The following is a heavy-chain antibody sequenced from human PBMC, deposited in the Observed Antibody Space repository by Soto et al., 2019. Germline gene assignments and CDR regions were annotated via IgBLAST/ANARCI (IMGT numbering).Heavy chain of an antibody. J-gene: IGHJ4*02. Sequence: QVQLVQSGAEVKKPGASVKVSCKASGYTFTSYALHWVRQAPGQRLEWMGWINAGNGNTKYSQKFQGRVTITRDTSASTAYMELSSLRSEDTAVYYCASGDSSGTAFDYWGQGTLVTVSS. D-gene: IGHD6-19*01. V-gene: IGHV1-3*01. CDR3: ASGDSSGTAFDY. CDR1: GYTFTSYA. CDR2: INAGNGNT.